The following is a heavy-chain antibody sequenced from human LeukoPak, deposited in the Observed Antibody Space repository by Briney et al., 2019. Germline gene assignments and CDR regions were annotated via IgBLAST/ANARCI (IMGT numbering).Heavy chain of an antibody. CDR1: GFTFSDYY. J-gene: IGHJ6*03. D-gene: IGHD3-10*01. CDR2: ISSSGSTI. CDR3: ASPDYYGSGSYYYYMDV. V-gene: IGHV3-11*01. Sequence: PGGSLRLSCAASGFTFSDYYMSWIRQAPGKGLEWVSYISSSGSTIYYADSVKGRFTISRDNAKNPLYLQMNSLRAEDTAVYYCASPDYYGSGSYYYYMDVWGKGTTVTVSS.